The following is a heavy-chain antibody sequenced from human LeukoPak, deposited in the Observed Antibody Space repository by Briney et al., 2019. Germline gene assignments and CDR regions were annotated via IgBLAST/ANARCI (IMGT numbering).Heavy chain of an antibody. CDR2: ISSSSTI. CDR1: GFTFSNYV. V-gene: IGHV3-48*01. J-gene: IGHJ6*03. D-gene: IGHD5-24*01. Sequence: PGGSPRLSCAASGFTFSNYVMSWVRQAPGKGLEWVSYISSSSTIYYADSVKGRFTISRDNAKNSLYLQMNSLRAEDTAVYYCARAYGMGREMATTTYYYYYMDVWGQGTTVTVSS. CDR3: ARAYGMGREMATTTYYYYYMDV.